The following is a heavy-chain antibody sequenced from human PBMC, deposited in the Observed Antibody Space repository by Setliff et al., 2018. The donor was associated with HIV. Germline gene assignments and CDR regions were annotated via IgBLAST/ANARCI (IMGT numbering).Heavy chain of an antibody. Sequence: PSETLSLTCSVSGGSFSGYYWSWIRQPPGKGLEWIGYIYNYNSGSTNYNPSLTSRVTISADTSRNQFSLKLTSVTAADTAIYYCARGVNFDYWGQGTQVTVSS. CDR3: ARGVNFDY. CDR2: IYNYNSGST. J-gene: IGHJ4*02. V-gene: IGHV4-59*01. D-gene: IGHD3-3*01. CDR1: GGSFSGYY.